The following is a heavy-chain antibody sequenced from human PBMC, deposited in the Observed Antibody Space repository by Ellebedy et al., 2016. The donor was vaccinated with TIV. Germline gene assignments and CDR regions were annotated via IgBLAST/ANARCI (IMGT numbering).Heavy chain of an antibody. J-gene: IGHJ4*02. Sequence: ASVKVSCKASGYTFTGQYMHWVRQPPGQGPKWTGWINPNSGGTNYAQKFQGWVTMTRDTSISTAYMELSRLRSDDTAVYYCARDGGSYSDFDYWGQGTLVTVSS. CDR1: GYTFTGQY. D-gene: IGHD1-26*01. CDR3: ARDGGSYSDFDY. CDR2: INPNSGGT. V-gene: IGHV1-2*04.